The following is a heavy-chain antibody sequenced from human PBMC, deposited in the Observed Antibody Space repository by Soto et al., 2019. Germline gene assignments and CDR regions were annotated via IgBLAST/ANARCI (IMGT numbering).Heavy chain of an antibody. CDR3: AREGDYYYDSSGYYFVY. V-gene: IGHV1-46*01. D-gene: IGHD3-22*01. Sequence: ASVKVSCKASGYTFTSYYMHWVRQAPGQGLEWMGMIDPSGGSTSYAQNFQGGVTMTRDTSTSTVYMELSSLRSEDTAVYYCAREGDYYYDSSGYYFVYWGQGTLVTVSS. J-gene: IGHJ4*02. CDR2: IDPSGGST. CDR1: GYTFTSYY.